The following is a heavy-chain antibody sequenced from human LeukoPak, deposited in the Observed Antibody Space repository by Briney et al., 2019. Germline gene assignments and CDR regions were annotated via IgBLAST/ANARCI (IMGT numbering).Heavy chain of an antibody. D-gene: IGHD3-22*01. CDR3: ASGQDYYDSSGYYVY. CDR2: ISYDGSNK. CDR1: GFTFSSYA. V-gene: IGHV3-30-3*01. J-gene: IGHJ4*02. Sequence: GGSLRLSCAASGFTFSSYAMHWVRQAAGKGLEWVAVISYDGSNKYYADSVKGRFTISRDNSKNTLYLQMNSLRAEDAAVYYCASGQDYYDSSGYYVYWGQGTLVTVSS.